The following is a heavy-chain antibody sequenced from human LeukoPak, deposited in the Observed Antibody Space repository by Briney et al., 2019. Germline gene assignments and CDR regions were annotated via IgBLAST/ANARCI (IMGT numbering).Heavy chain of an antibody. V-gene: IGHV1-24*01. CDR1: GYTLTELS. CDR3: ATDLVSGRDPTIHYDAFDI. Sequence: ASVKVSCKVSGYTLTELSMHWVRQAPGKGLEWMGRFDPEDGETIYAQKFQGRVTMTGDTSTDTAYMELSSLRSEDTAVYYCATDLVSGRDPTIHYDAFDIWGQWTMVTVSS. D-gene: IGHD3-10*01. CDR2: FDPEDGET. J-gene: IGHJ3*02.